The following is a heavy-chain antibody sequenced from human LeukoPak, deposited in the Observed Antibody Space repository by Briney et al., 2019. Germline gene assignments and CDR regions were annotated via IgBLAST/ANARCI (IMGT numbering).Heavy chain of an antibody. CDR3: ARVRGCSSTSCYTNYMGV. Sequence: PSETLSLTCTVSGGSISSYYWSWIRQPAGKGLEWIGRIYTSGSTNYNPSLKSRVTMSVDTSKNQFSLKLSSVTAADTAVYYCARVRGCSSTSCYTNYMGVWGKGTTVTVSS. CDR1: GGSISSYY. D-gene: IGHD2-2*02. V-gene: IGHV4-4*07. J-gene: IGHJ6*03. CDR2: IYTSGST.